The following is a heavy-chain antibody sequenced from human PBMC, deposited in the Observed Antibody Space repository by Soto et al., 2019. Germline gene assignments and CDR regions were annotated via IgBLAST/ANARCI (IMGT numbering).Heavy chain of an antibody. D-gene: IGHD3-10*01. CDR2: IYDNGTT. CDR1: GLTVSNAY. J-gene: IGHJ6*02. Sequence: PGGSLRLSCAASGLTVSNAYMAWVRQAPGMGLEWVSVIYDNGTTYYADSVKGRFTISRDTSTNTLSLQMDSLRAEDTAVYYCVRPLPSGRNYGLDVWGQGTTVPVSS. CDR3: VRPLPSGRNYGLDV. V-gene: IGHV3-53*01.